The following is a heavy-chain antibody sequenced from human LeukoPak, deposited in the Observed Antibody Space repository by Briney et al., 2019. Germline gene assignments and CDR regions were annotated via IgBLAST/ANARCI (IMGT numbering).Heavy chain of an antibody. V-gene: IGHV3-21*01. CDR1: GFNFNAFR. Sequence: GGSLRLSCAASGFNFNAFRMNWVRQAPDKRLEWVASISSANNYIYFADSVKGRFTISRDNDKDSLYLQMNSLRAEDTAVYYCVREYSGWLAAAGAWGQGTLVTVSS. CDR3: VREYSGWLAAAGA. J-gene: IGHJ1*01. D-gene: IGHD6-13*01. CDR2: ISSANNYI.